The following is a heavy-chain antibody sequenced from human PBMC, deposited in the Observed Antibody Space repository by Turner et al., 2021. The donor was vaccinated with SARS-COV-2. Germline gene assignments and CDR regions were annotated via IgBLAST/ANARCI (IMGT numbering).Heavy chain of an antibody. CDR3: ARQKPGFDSSGYYPDAFDI. D-gene: IGHD3-22*01. CDR2: VSRGRSYI. CDR1: GFTFSNYN. Sequence: EVQLVESGGGLVKPGGSLRLSCAASGFTFSNYNMNWVRQGPGKGLEWVSSVSRGRSYIYYADSVKGRFTISRDNAKKSLFLQMNSLRAEDTAVYYCARQKPGFDSSGYYPDAFDIWGQGTMVTVSS. J-gene: IGHJ3*02. V-gene: IGHV3-21*01.